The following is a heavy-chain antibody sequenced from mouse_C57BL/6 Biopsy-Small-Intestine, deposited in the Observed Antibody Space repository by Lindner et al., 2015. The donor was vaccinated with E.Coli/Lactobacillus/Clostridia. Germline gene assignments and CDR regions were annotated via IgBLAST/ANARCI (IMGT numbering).Heavy chain of an antibody. CDR2: ISSGSSTI. V-gene: IGHV5-17*01. CDR1: GFTFSDYG. CDR3: ARRDWEGFYFDY. J-gene: IGHJ2*01. D-gene: IGHD4-1*01. Sequence: VQLQESGGGLVKPGGSRKLSCAASGFTFSDYGMHWVRQAPEKGLEWVAYISSGSSTIYCADTVKGRFTISRDNAKNTLFLQMTSLRSEDTAMYYCARRDWEGFYFDYWGQGTTLTVSS.